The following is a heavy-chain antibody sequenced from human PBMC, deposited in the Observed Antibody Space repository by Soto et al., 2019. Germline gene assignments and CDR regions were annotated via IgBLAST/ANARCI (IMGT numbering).Heavy chain of an antibody. D-gene: IGHD2-2*02. J-gene: IGHJ6*03. V-gene: IGHV1-18*04. CDR3: AREFVVVPAAIPVAPYYYYYYMDV. CDR2: ISAYNGNT. Sequence: ASVKVSCKASGYTFTSYYMHWVRQAPGQGLEWMGWISAYNGNTNYAQKLQGRVTMTTDTSTSTAYMELRSLRSDDTAVYYCAREFVVVPAAIPVAPYYYYYYMDVWGKGTTVTVSS. CDR1: GYTFTSYY.